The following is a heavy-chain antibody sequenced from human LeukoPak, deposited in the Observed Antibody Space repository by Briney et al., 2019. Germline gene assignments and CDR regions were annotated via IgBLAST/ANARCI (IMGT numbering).Heavy chain of an antibody. V-gene: IGHV4-59*01. CDR2: IYYSGST. CDR3: ARGSYNFDY. Sequence: SETLSLTCIVSGGSISSYYWSWIRQPPGRGLEWIGFIYYSGSTNYNPSLKSRVTISVDTSKSQFSLKLNSVTAADTAVYYCARGSYNFDYWGQGTLVTVPS. CDR1: GGSISSYY. J-gene: IGHJ4*02. D-gene: IGHD3-10*01.